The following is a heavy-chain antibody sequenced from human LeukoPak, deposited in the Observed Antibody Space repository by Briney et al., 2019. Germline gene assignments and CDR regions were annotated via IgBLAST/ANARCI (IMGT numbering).Heavy chain of an antibody. Sequence: ASVKVSCKASGYTFTSYGISWVRQAPGQGLEWMGWISAYNGNTNYAQKLQGRVTMTTDTSTSTAYMELRSLRSDDSAVYYCARADYYDSSGYQDYWGQGTLVTVSS. V-gene: IGHV1-18*01. CDR1: GYTFTSYG. CDR3: ARADYYDSSGYQDY. J-gene: IGHJ4*02. D-gene: IGHD3-22*01. CDR2: ISAYNGNT.